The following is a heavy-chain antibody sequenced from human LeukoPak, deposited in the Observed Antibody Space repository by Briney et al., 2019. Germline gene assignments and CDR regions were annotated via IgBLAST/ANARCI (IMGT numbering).Heavy chain of an antibody. Sequence: GGSLRLSCAASGFTFSSYAMSWVRQAPGKGLEWVSVIYSGGSTYYADSVEGRFTISRDNSKNTLYLQMNSLRAEDTAVYYCARSKSAVAGPFDYWGQGTLVTVSS. V-gene: IGHV3-66*01. CDR3: ARSKSAVAGPFDY. J-gene: IGHJ4*02. CDR1: GFTFSSYA. D-gene: IGHD6-19*01. CDR2: IYSGGST.